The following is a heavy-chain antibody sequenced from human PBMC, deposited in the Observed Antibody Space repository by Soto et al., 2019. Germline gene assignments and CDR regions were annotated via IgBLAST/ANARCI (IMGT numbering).Heavy chain of an antibody. CDR2: MNPNSGNT. CDR3: ARAITMIVVVTPVDFDI. V-gene: IGHV1-8*01. Sequence: QVQLVQSGAEVKKPGASVKVSCKASGYTFTSYDINWVRQATGQGLEWMGWMNPNSGNTGYAQKFQGRVTMSRNTSISTAYMELSILRSEDTAVYYCARAITMIVVVTPVDFDIWGQGTMVTVSS. CDR1: GYTFTSYD. D-gene: IGHD3-22*01. J-gene: IGHJ3*02.